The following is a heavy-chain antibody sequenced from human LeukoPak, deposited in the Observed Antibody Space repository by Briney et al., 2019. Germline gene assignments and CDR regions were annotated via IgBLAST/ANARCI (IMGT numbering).Heavy chain of an antibody. V-gene: IGHV4-4*07. Sequence: SETLSLTCTVSGGSISNYYWDWIRQPAGKGLEWVGRVYASGSTRYNPSFNSRVTMSAETSKNQVSLKMTSVTAADTAVYFCARDQSGFGGHNNDAFDIWGQGTVVTVSS. D-gene: IGHD3-16*01. J-gene: IGHJ3*02. CDR3: ARDQSGFGGHNNDAFDI. CDR2: VYASGST. CDR1: GGSISNYY.